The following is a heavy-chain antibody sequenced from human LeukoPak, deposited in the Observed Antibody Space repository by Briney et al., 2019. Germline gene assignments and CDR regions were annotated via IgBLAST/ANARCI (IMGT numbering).Heavy chain of an antibody. Sequence: ASVKVSCKASGYTFTSYGISWVRQAPGQGLEWMGWVSAYNGNTNYAQKLQGRVTMTTDTSTSTAYMELRSLRSDDTAVYYCASSYDYVGGGYRSYFDYGGRGTLVTVSS. V-gene: IGHV1-18*01. CDR3: ASSYDYVGGGYRSYFDY. CDR1: GYTFTSYG. J-gene: IGHJ4*02. CDR2: VSAYNGNT. D-gene: IGHD3-16*02.